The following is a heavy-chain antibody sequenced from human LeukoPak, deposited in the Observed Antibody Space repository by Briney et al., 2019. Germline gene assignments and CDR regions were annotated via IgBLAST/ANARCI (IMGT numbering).Heavy chain of an antibody. V-gene: IGHV3-66*01. CDR3: ARGLVQTGYSSSSYVH. CDR2: MFASGST. CDR1: GFSVSSNY. J-gene: IGHJ4*02. Sequence: GGSLRLSCTASGFSVSSNYISWVRQAPGKGLEWVSVMFASGSTYYADSVKGRFTFSRDIFRNTLFLQLNSLRVEDTAFYYCARGLVQTGYSSSSYVHWGQGTLVTVSS. D-gene: IGHD6-13*01.